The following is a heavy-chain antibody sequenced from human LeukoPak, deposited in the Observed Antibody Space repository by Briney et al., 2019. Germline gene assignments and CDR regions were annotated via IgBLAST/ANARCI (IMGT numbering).Heavy chain of an antibody. Sequence: GGSLRLSCAASGFTVSSNYMSWVRQAPGKGLEWVSVIYSGGSTYYADSVKGRFTISRDNAKNSLHLQMNSLRVEDTAVYHCVRHSGRAGGQWGQGTLIAVSS. V-gene: IGHV3-53*01. J-gene: IGHJ4*02. CDR3: VRHSGRAGGQ. D-gene: IGHD3-10*01. CDR2: IYSGGST. CDR1: GFTVSSNY.